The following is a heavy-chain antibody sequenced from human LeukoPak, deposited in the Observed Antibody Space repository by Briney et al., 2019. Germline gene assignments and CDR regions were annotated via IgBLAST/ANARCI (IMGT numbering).Heavy chain of an antibody. Sequence: GASVKVSCKASGYTFTGYYMHWVRQAPGQGLEWMGWINPNSGGTNYAQKFQGWVTMTRDTSISTAYMELSRLRSDDTAVYYCARAVGSRSSGWKLNYFDYWGQGTLVTVSS. J-gene: IGHJ4*02. CDR2: INPNSGGT. V-gene: IGHV1-2*04. CDR1: GYTFTGYY. CDR3: ARAVGSRSSGWKLNYFDY. D-gene: IGHD6-19*01.